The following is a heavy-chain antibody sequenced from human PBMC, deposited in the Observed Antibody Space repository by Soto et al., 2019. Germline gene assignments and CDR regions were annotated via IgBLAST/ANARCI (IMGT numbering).Heavy chain of an antibody. CDR2: IYYTGST. CDR1: GDSISSSTYY. Sequence: QPQLQESGPGLVKPSETLSLNCSVSGDSISSSTYYWGWVRQPPGKGLEWIGSIYYTGSTYYNPSLKSRLTISVDTSKNQFSLKLTSVTAADTAVYYCASTSGYWGQGTLVTVSS. D-gene: IGHD1-26*01. V-gene: IGHV4-39*01. J-gene: IGHJ4*02. CDR3: ASTSGY.